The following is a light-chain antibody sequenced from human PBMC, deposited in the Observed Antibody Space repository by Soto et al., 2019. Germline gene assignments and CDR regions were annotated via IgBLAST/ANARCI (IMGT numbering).Light chain of an antibody. V-gene: IGLV3-21*02. Sequence: SYELTQPPSVSVAPGQTASITCGGNVIGSISVHWSQQKPGQAPVLVVFDDSDRPSGIPERFSGSNSRNTATLTISRVEAGDEADYYCQVWDSSSDHVIFGGGTQLTVL. CDR3: QVWDSSSDHVI. J-gene: IGLJ2*01. CDR2: DDS. CDR1: VIGSIS.